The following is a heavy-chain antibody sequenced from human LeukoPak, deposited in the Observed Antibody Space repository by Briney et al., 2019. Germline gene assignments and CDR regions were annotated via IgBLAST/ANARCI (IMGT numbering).Heavy chain of an antibody. Sequence: SETLSLTCAVYGRSFSGYYWSWIRQPPGEGLEWIGEINHSGSTNYNPSLKSRVTISVDTSKNQFSLKLSSVTAADTAVYYCARGNYGGNSSREQSWGQGTLVTVSS. V-gene: IGHV4-34*01. CDR2: INHSGST. CDR3: ARGNYGGNSSREQS. CDR1: GRSFSGYY. D-gene: IGHD4-17*01. J-gene: IGHJ4*02.